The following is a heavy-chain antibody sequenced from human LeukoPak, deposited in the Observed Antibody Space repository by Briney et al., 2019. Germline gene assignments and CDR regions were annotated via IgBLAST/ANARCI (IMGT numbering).Heavy chain of an antibody. CDR2: IIPIFGTA. CDR3: ARDSGIGYSYGYFDY. CDR1: GGTFSSYA. J-gene: IGHJ4*02. V-gene: IGHV1-69*13. Sequence: GASVKVSCKASGGTFSSYAISWVRQAPGQGPEWMGGIIPIFGTANYAQKFQGRVTITADESTSTAYMELSSLRSEDTAVYYCARDSGIGYSYGYFDYWGQGTLVTVSS. D-gene: IGHD5-18*01.